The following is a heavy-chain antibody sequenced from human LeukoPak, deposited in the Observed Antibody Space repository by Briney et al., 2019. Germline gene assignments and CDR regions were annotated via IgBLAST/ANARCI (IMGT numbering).Heavy chain of an antibody. D-gene: IGHD2-15*01. J-gene: IGHJ4*02. Sequence: GGSLRLSCAASGFTFSDYYMSWMRQAPGQGLEWVSYISTSGSTIYHADSVKGRFTISRDNAKNSLYLQMNSLRAEDTAVYYCAREGEDIVVDYWGQGTLVTVSS. CDR3: AREGEDIVVDY. V-gene: IGHV3-11*04. CDR1: GFTFSDYY. CDR2: ISTSGSTI.